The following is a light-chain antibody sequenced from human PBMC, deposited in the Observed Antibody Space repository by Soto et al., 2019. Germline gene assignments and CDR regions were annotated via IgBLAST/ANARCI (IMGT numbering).Light chain of an antibody. CDR3: SSYTSSSTWV. CDR2: AVS. Sequence: QSALTQPASVSGSPGQSITISCTGTSSDVGGYNYVSWYQQPPGKAPKLMIYAVSNRPSGVSNRFSGSKSGNTASLTISGLQAEDEADYYCSSYTSSSTWVFGGGTKVTVL. CDR1: SSDVGGYNY. V-gene: IGLV2-14*01. J-gene: IGLJ3*02.